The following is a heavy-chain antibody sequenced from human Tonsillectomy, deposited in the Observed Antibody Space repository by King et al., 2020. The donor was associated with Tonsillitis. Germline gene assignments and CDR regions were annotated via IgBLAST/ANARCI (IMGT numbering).Heavy chain of an antibody. V-gene: IGHV4-34*01. J-gene: IGHJ6*02. Sequence: VQLQQWGAGLLKPSETLSLTCAVYGGSLSGYYWNWIRQPPGKGLEWIGEINHSGSTKYNPSLKSRVTISEDTSKNPFPLKLSSVTAADTAVYYCARGGAGTSHYYGMDVWGQGTTVSVTS. CDR2: INHSGST. D-gene: IGHD6-13*01. CDR3: ARGGAGTSHYYGMDV. CDR1: GGSLSGYY.